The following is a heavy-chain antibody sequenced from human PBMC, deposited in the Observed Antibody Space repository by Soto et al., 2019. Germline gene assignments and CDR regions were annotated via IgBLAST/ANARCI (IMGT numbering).Heavy chain of an antibody. CDR1: GYTFTGYY. CDR2: INPNSGGT. J-gene: IGHJ6*03. V-gene: IGHV1-2*04. Sequence: QVQLVQSGAEVKKPGASVKVSCKASGYTFTGYYMHWVRQAPGQGLEWMGWINPNSGGTNYAQKFQGWVPMTRDTSISTAYMELSRLRSDDTAVYYCARATTVTSRGYYYYYMDVWGKGTTVTVSS. CDR3: ARATTVTSRGYYYYYMDV. D-gene: IGHD4-4*01.